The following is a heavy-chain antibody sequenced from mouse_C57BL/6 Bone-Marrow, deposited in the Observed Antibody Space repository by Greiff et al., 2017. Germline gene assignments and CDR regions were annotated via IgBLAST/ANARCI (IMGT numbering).Heavy chain of an antibody. CDR1: GYTFTSYW. V-gene: IGHV1-55*01. J-gene: IGHJ1*03. Sequence: VQLQQPGAELVKPGASVKMSCKASGYTFTSYWITWVKQRPGQGLEWIGDIYPGSGSTNYNEKFTSKATLTVDTSSSTAYMQLSSLTSEDSAVYYCAREIITTVVDWYFDVWGTGTTVTVSS. CDR2: IYPGSGST. D-gene: IGHD1-1*01. CDR3: AREIITTVVDWYFDV.